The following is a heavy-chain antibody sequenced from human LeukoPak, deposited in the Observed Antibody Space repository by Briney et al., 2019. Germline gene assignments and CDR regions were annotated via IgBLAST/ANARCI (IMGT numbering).Heavy chain of an antibody. CDR2: IYISGGTNYNPSPSGST. J-gene: IGHJ4*02. V-gene: IGHV4-4*07. CDR1: GGSFSGYY. D-gene: IGHD3-3*01. CDR3: ARDTLYGVEHYYDY. Sequence: KPSETLSLTCAVYGGSFSGYYWSWIRQPAGKGLEWIGRIYISGGTNYNPSPSGSTLYNPSLTSRVFISADTSKNQFSLKLTSVTAADTAVYYCARDTLYGVEHYYDYWGQGTLVTVSS.